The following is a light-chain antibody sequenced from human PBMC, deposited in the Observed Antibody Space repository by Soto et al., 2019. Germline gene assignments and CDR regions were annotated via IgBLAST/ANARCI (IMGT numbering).Light chain of an antibody. V-gene: IGKV1-5*03. J-gene: IGKJ1*01. Sequence: DVPMTQSPSTLSASLGDRVTLPCRASQTISSWLAWYQQKPGKAPKVLIYNASTLKSGVPSRFRGSGSGTEFTLTISSLKPDDFETYYCQHYNRYSEAFGQGTKVDIK. CDR2: NAS. CDR3: QHYNRYSEA. CDR1: QTISSW.